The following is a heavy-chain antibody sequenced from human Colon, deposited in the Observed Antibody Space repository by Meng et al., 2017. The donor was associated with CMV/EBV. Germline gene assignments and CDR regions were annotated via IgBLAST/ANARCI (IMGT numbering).Heavy chain of an antibody. Sequence: GGSLRLSCAASGFTFSDYYMSWIRQAPGKGLEWVSYISSSGSTIYYAYSVKGRFTISRDNAKNSLYLQMNSLRAEDTAVYYCARGGTITMIVVVRPLDVWGQGTTVTISS. CDR1: GFTFSDYY. J-gene: IGHJ6*02. V-gene: IGHV3-11*01. CDR2: ISSSGSTI. D-gene: IGHD3-22*01. CDR3: ARGGTITMIVVVRPLDV.